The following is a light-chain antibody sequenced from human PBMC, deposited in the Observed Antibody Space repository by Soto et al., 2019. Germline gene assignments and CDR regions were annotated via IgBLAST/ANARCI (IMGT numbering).Light chain of an antibody. J-gene: IGLJ1*01. Sequence: QSVLTQPASVSGSPGQSITISCTGASSDVGDYSYVSWYQHHPGQAPELLIYEVSNRPSGVSHRFSGSKSGSTASLTISGLQTEDEADYYCCSYAGRNTYVFGIGTKVTVL. CDR2: EVS. V-gene: IGLV2-14*01. CDR3: CSYAGRNTYV. CDR1: SSDVGDYSY.